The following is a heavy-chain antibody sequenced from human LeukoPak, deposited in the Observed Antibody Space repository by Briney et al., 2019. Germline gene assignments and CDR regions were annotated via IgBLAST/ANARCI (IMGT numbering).Heavy chain of an antibody. CDR1: GDSFISGDYF. CDR3: ARLIGGQLTRTDY. J-gene: IGHJ4*02. Sequence: SETLSLTCIVSGDSFISGDYFWTWIRQHLGKGLEWIGHIYYSGSAYHNPSLNSRVTMSVDTSKSQFSLKLSSVTAADTAVYYCARLIGGQLTRTDYWGQGTQVTVSS. CDR2: IYYSGSA. V-gene: IGHV4-31*03. D-gene: IGHD3-3*01.